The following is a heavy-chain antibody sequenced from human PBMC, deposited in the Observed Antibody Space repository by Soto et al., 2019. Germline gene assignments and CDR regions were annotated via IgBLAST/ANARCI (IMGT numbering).Heavy chain of an antibody. V-gene: IGHV3-53*01. CDR3: ARGPKDSYGYYFDY. CDR1: GFTVSSNY. J-gene: IGHJ4*02. CDR2: IYSGGST. D-gene: IGHD5-18*01. Sequence: GGSLRLSCAASGFTVSSNYMSWVRQAPGKGLEWVSVIYSGGSTYYADSVKGRFTISRDNSKNTLYLQMNSLRAEDTAVYYCARGPKDSYGYYFDYWGQGNLVTVSS.